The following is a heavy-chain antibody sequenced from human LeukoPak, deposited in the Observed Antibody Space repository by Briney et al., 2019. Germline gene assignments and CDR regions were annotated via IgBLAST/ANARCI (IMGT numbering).Heavy chain of an antibody. D-gene: IGHD6-19*01. CDR2: ISSSGSTI. Sequence: GGSVRLSCAASGFTFSSYEMNWVRQAPGKGLEWVSYISSSGSTIYYADSVKGRFTISRDNAKNSLYLQMNSLRAEDTAVYYCARGMDSSLGDAFDIWGQGTMVTVSS. J-gene: IGHJ3*02. CDR3: ARGMDSSLGDAFDI. CDR1: GFTFSSYE. V-gene: IGHV3-48*03.